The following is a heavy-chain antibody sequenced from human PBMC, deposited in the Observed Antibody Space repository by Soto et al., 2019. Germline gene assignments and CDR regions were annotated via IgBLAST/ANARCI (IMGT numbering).Heavy chain of an antibody. CDR1: GFTFSGHY. J-gene: IGHJ4*02. Sequence: EVQLVESGGGLVQPGGSLRLSCEGSGFTFSGHYMDWVRQAPGKGLEWLGRIRNKPNGHTTAYAASVKGRFTISRDDSKNLVYLQMNSLKSEYTALYDSSTTVITAPLFEYWGQGTLVAVSS. CDR3: STTVITAPLFEY. CDR2: IRNKPNGHTT. V-gene: IGHV3-72*01. D-gene: IGHD2-21*02.